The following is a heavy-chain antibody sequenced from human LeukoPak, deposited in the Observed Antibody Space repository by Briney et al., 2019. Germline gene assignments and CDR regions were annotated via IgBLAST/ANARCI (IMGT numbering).Heavy chain of an antibody. CDR3: ARDRADYYDSSGYPDPFDY. J-gene: IGHJ4*02. CDR1: GYTFTGYY. CDR2: INPSGGST. V-gene: IGHV1-46*01. D-gene: IGHD3-22*01. Sequence: SVKVSCKASGYTFTGYYMHWVRQAPGQGLEWMGIINPSGGSTSYAQKFQGRVTMTRDTSTSTVYMELSSLRSEDTAVYYCARDRADYYDSSGYPDPFDYWGQGTLVTVSS.